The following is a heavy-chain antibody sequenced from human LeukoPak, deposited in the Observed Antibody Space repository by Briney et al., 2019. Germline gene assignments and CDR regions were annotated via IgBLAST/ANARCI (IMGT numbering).Heavy chain of an antibody. V-gene: IGHV3-21*01. CDR2: ITSSSSHI. CDR1: ELVFSSHA. D-gene: IGHD3-22*01. CDR3: ARVFWEAVNTGYYSDF. Sequence: GGSLRLSCVASELVFSSHAMIWVRQAPGKGLEWISSITSSSSHIFYADSVRGRFTIPRDNANNALHLQMNSLRAEDTAVYYCARVFWEAVNTGYYSDFWGQGTLVTVSS. J-gene: IGHJ4*02.